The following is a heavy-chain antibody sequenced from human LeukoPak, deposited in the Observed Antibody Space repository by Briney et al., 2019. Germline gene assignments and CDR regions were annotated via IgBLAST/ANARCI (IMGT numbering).Heavy chain of an antibody. Sequence: PGGSLRLSCAASGFTFNTYWMSWVRQAPGKGLEWEANIKQDGSEKYYVDSVKGRFTVSRDNAKNSLYLQMNSLRAEDTAVYYCATNYGGNPFDYWGQGTLVTVSS. J-gene: IGHJ4*02. CDR1: GFTFNTYW. CDR2: IKQDGSEK. D-gene: IGHD4-23*01. CDR3: ATNYGGNPFDY. V-gene: IGHV3-7*01.